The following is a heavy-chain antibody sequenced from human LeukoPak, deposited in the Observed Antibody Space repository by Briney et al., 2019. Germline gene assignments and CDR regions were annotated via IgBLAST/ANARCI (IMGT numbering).Heavy chain of an antibody. D-gene: IGHD3-9*01. V-gene: IGHV3-7*01. CDR3: ARGRPFRFHYDIITADYMDV. CDR1: GFTFSSYW. J-gene: IGHJ6*03. CDR2: IKQDGSEK. Sequence: PGGSLRLSCAASGFTFSSYWMSWVRQAPGKGLEWVANIKQDGSEKYYVDSVKGRFTISRDNSKNTLYLQMNSLRAEDTAVYYCARGRPFRFHYDIITADYMDVWGKGTTVTVSS.